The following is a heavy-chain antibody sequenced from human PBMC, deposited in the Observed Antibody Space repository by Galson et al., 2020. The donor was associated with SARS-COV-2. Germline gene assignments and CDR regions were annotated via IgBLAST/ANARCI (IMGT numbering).Heavy chain of an antibody. CDR2: ISWNSGSI. J-gene: IGHJ4*02. D-gene: IGHD6-13*01. CDR3: AKVWNIAAAGGDY. Sequence: SLRLSCAASGFTFDDYAMHWVRQAPGKGLEWVSGISWNSGSIGYADSVKGRFTISRDNAKNSLYLQMNSLRAEDTALYYCAKVWNIAAAGGDYWGQGTLVTVSS. CDR1: GFTFDDYA. V-gene: IGHV3-9*01.